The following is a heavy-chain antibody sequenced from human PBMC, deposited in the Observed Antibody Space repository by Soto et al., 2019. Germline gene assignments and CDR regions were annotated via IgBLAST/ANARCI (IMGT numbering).Heavy chain of an antibody. CDR2: IKSNADGATT. Sequence: EVPLVESGGALVQPGGSLTLSCAASGFTFSDAWMNWVRQVPGKGLEWVGRIKSNADGATTDYAVPVKGRFSISRDASKNSLYLQMNSLRAEDTGVYYCTTWGTFFTGYYRWGQGTLVTVSS. V-gene: IGHV3-15*02. J-gene: IGHJ5*02. CDR1: GFTFSDAW. CDR3: TTWGTFFTGYYR. D-gene: IGHD3-9*01.